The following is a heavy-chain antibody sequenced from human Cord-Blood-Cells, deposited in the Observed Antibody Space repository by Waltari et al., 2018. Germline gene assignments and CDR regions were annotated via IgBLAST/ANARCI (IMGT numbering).Heavy chain of an antibody. CDR3: ARVVRYCSSTSCYRAFDI. D-gene: IGHD2-2*01. V-gene: IGHV1-46*01. CDR2: INPSGGRT. CDR1: GYTFTSYY. J-gene: IGHJ3*02. Sequence: QVQLVQSGAEVKKPGASVKVSCKASGYTFTSYYMHWVRQAPGQGLEWMGIINPSGGRTSYAKKFQGRVTMTRDTSTSTVYMELSSLRSEDTAVYYCARVVRYCSSTSCYRAFDIWGQGTMVTVSS.